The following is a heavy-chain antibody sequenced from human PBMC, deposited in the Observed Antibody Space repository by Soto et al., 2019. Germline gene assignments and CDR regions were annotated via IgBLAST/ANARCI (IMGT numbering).Heavy chain of an antibody. CDR1: GGTFSSYA. V-gene: IGHV1-69*13. CDR3: ARTYYYDSSGYFGIDY. J-gene: IGHJ4*02. CDR2: IIPIFGTA. Sequence: ASVKVSCKASGGTFSSYAISWVRQAPGQGLEWMGGIIPIFGTANYAQKFQGRVTITADESTSTAYMELSSLRSEDTAVYYCARTYYYDSSGYFGIDYWGQGTLVTVSS. D-gene: IGHD3-22*01.